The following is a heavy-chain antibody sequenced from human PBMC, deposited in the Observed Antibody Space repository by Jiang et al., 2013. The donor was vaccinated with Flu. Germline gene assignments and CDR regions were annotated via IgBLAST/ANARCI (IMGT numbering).Heavy chain of an antibody. CDR2: IIPILGIA. V-gene: IGHV1-69*04. D-gene: IGHD3-10*01. CDR1: GGTFSSYT. J-gene: IGHJ5*02. Sequence: KSGAEVKVSCKASGGTFSSYTISWVRQAPGQGLEWMGRIIPILGIANYAQKFQGRVTITADKSTSTAYMELSSLRSEDTAVYYCAREGPMGSGSWIRTPWGQGTLVT. CDR3: AREGPMGSGSWIRTP.